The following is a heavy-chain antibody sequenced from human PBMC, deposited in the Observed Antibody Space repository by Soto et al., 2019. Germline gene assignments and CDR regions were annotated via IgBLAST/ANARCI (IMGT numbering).Heavy chain of an antibody. J-gene: IGHJ6*02. CDR1: GGSISSSDSY. CDR3: ARQSEYYYASGRAAPLYGMDV. Sequence: QLQLQESGPGLVKPSETLSLICTVSGGSISSSDSYWGWIRQPPGKGLEWIGNIYYSGSTYNNPSLKSRVTISVDTSQNQFSLKLSSVTAADTAVYYCARQSEYYYASGRAAPLYGMDVWGQGTTVTVSS. V-gene: IGHV4-39*01. CDR2: IYYSGST. D-gene: IGHD3-10*01.